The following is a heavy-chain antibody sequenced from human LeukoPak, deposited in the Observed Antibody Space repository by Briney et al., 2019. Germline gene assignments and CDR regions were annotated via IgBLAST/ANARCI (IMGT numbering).Heavy chain of an antibody. V-gene: IGHV1-2*02. CDR2: INPNSGGT. Sequence: GASVKVSCKASGYTFTSYYMHWVRQAPGQGLEWMGWINPNSGGTNYAQKFQGRVTMTRVTSINTAYMELSRLRSDDTAVYYCARDFLHVYYYDSTGYVRGAFDIWGQGTMVTVSS. D-gene: IGHD3-22*01. J-gene: IGHJ3*02. CDR3: ARDFLHVYYYDSTGYVRGAFDI. CDR1: GYTFTSYY.